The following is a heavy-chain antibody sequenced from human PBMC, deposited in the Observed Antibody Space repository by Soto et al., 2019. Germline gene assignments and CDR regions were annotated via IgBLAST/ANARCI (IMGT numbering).Heavy chain of an antibody. CDR2: ISYDGSNK. J-gene: IGHJ6*02. V-gene: IGHV3-30-3*01. CDR3: ASTLDV. CDR1: GFTFSSYA. Sequence: QMQLVESGGGVVQPGRSLRLSCADSGFTFSSYAMHWVRQAPGKGLEWVAVISYDGSNKYYADSVKGRFTISRDNSKNTLYLQMNSLRADDTAVYYCASTLDVWGQGTTVTVSS.